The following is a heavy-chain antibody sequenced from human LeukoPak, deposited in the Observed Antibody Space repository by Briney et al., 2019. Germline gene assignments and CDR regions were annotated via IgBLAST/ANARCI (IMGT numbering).Heavy chain of an antibody. CDR3: ARESGGGGYYYGMDV. CDR2: VYSGGST. V-gene: IGHV3-53*04. Sequence: GGSLRLSCAASGFTVSSNYMNWVRQAPGKGLEWVTVVYSGGSTYYADSVKGRFTISRHNSKNTLYLQMNSLRAEDTAVYFCARESGGGGYYYGMDVWGQGTTVTVSS. D-gene: IGHD2-15*01. CDR1: GFTVSSNY. J-gene: IGHJ6*02.